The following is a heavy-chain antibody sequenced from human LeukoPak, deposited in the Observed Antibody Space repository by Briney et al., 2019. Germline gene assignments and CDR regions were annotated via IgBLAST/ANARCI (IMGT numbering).Heavy chain of an antibody. J-gene: IGHJ4*02. V-gene: IGHV4-34*01. CDR3: ARVGAFMVRGVITDY. D-gene: IGHD3-10*01. CDR1: GGSFSGYY. CDR2: INHSGST. Sequence: SETLSLTCAVYGGSFSGYYWSWIRQPPGKGLEWIGEINHSGSTNYNPSLKSRVTISVDTSKNQFSLKLSSVTAADTAVYYCARVGAFMVRGVITDYWGQGTLVTVSS.